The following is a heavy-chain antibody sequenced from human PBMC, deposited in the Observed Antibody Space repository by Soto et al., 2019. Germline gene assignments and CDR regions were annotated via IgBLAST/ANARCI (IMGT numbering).Heavy chain of an antibody. Sequence: GECLKISCKDSGYSFTIYWIGWVRQMPWKGLEWMGIIYPGDSDTRYSPSFQGQVTISADKSISTAYLQWSSLKASDTAMYYCARGPDYSSSSYYYYGMDVWGQGTTVTVSS. CDR3: ARGPDYSSSSYYYYGMDV. D-gene: IGHD6-6*01. J-gene: IGHJ6*02. CDR1: GYSFTIYW. CDR2: IYPGDSDT. V-gene: IGHV5-51*01.